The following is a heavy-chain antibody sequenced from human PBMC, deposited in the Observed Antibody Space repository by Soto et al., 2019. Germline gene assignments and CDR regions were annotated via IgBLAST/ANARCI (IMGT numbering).Heavy chain of an antibody. D-gene: IGHD5-12*01. CDR1: GFTFTSYP. V-gene: IGHV1-18*04. CDR2: IHPYEGTT. J-gene: IGHJ4*02. Sequence: SVKVSCKTSGFTFTSYPFSWVRHAPGQGLEWLAWIHPYEGTTKVAHQFRDRITLTTDTYAATVFMELTRLTYDDTAVYFCAREYHSDTTWIAYRGQGPLVTVS. CDR3: AREYHSDTTWIAY.